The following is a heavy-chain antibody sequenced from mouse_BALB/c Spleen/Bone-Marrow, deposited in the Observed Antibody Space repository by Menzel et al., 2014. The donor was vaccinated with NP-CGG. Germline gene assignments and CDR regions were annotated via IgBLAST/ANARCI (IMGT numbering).Heavy chain of an antibody. CDR3: TREGDSPFAY. Sequence: QVQLKESGAELVKPGASVKLSCKASGYTFTSYYMYWVKRRPGQGLEWIGEINPINGGTNFNEKFKSKATLTVDKSSSTAYMQLSSLTSEDSAVYYCTREGDSPFAYWGQGTLVTVSA. D-gene: IGHD2-13*01. CDR2: INPINGGT. J-gene: IGHJ3*01. V-gene: IGHV1S81*02. CDR1: GYTFTSYY.